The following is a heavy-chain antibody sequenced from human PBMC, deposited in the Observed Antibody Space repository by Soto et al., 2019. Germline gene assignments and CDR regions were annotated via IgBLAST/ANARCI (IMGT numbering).Heavy chain of an antibody. D-gene: IGHD3-3*01. Sequence: GGSLRLSCAASGFTFSSYGMHWVRQAPGKGLEWVAVISYDGSNKYYADSVKGRFTISRDNSKNTLYLQMNSLRAEDTAVYYCAKGPTVLRSLEEYYYYGMDVWGQGTTVTVSS. CDR2: ISYDGSNK. CDR3: AKGPTVLRSLEEYYYYGMDV. V-gene: IGHV3-30*18. J-gene: IGHJ6*02. CDR1: GFTFSSYG.